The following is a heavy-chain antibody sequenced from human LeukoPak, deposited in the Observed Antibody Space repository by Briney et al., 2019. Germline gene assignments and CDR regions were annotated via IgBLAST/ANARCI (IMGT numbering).Heavy chain of an antibody. CDR3: ARVRGSTDWYVDY. D-gene: IGHD6-19*01. CDR2: IYSDESNK. V-gene: IGHV3-33*01. CDR1: GFTFSSYG. Sequence: GGSLRLSCATSGFTFSSYGMHWVRQAPGKGLEWVAIIYSDESNKHYAESVRGRFTISRDISKNTLFLQMNSLSAEDTAVYYCARVRGSTDWYVDYWGQGTLVTVSS. J-gene: IGHJ4*02.